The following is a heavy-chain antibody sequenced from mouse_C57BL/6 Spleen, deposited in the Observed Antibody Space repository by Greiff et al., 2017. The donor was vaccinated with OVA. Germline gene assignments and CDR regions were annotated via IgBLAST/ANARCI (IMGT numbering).Heavy chain of an antibody. CDR3: ARDITVVGFDY. J-gene: IGHJ2*01. Sequence: QVQLQQPGAELVRPGSSVKLSCKASGYTFTSYWMHWVKQRPIQGLEWIGNIDPSDSETHYNQKFKDKATLTVDKSSSTAYMQLSSLTSEDSAVYDCARDITVVGFDYWGQGTTLTVSS. CDR2: IDPSDSET. D-gene: IGHD1-1*01. CDR1: GYTFTSYW. V-gene: IGHV1-52*01.